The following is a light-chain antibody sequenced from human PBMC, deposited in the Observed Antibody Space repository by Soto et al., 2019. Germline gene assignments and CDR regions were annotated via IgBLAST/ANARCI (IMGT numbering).Light chain of an antibody. V-gene: IGKV3D-20*01. CDR2: DAS. CDR3: QQYGSSGT. CDR1: QSVSSSY. J-gene: IGKJ1*01. Sequence: EIVLTQSPATLSLSPGERATLSFVASQSVSSSYLAWYQQKPGLAPRLLIYDASSRATGIPDRFSGSGSGTDFTLTISRLEPEDFAVYYCQQYGSSGTFGQGTKVDIK.